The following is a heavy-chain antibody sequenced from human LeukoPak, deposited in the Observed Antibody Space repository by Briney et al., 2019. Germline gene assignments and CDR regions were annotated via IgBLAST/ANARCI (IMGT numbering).Heavy chain of an antibody. CDR1: GGSISSSNW. V-gene: IGHV4-4*02. Sequence: SETLSLTCAVSGGSISSSNWWSWVRQPPGKGLEWIGEISRDGKTNYNPSLKSRVTISLDKSKNQFSLNLNSVTAADTAVYYCARAPIAAAGTGAFDIWGQGTMVTVSS. J-gene: IGHJ3*02. CDR3: ARAPIAAAGTGAFDI. D-gene: IGHD6-13*01. CDR2: ISRDGKT.